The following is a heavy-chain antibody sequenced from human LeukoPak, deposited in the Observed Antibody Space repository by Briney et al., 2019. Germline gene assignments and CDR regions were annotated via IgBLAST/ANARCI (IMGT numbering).Heavy chain of an antibody. CDR2: IWFDGSNI. Sequence: PGGSLRLSCAASGFNFSSYGMHWVRQAPGKGLEWVTSIWFDGSNIHYADSAKGRVIISRDNSKSALYLQMNSLRAEDTAIYYCARDSLPMAVTGPFDHWGQGALVTVSS. D-gene: IGHD6-19*01. CDR1: GFNFSSYG. CDR3: ARDSLPMAVTGPFDH. J-gene: IGHJ4*02. V-gene: IGHV3-33*01.